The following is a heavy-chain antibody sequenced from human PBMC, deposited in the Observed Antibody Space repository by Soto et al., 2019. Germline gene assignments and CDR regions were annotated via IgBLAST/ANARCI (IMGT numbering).Heavy chain of an antibody. CDR1: GFTFSSYG. D-gene: IGHD5-18*01. CDR3: AREYSYGTPATYYYGMDV. J-gene: IGHJ6*02. CDR2: IWYDGSNK. V-gene: IGHV3-33*01. Sequence: GEPLKIYCAASGFTFSSYGMHWVRQAPGKGLEWVAVIWYDGSNKYYADSVKGRFTISRDNSKNTLYLQMNSLRAEDTAVYYCAREYSYGTPATYYYGMDVWGQGTTVTVSS.